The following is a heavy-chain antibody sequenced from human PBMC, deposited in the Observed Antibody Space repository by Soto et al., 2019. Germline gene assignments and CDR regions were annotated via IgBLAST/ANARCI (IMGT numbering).Heavy chain of an antibody. V-gene: IGHV3-30*13. J-gene: IGHJ4*02. CDR3: VSDRGYGHASVPYS. Sequence: QAHLVESGGGVVQPGRSLRLSCAASGFTFTSYGMHWVRQAPGTRLEWVAVISYDGGLQHYADSVKGRFTISRDNSKNRVFLQMNSLRAEDTAVYYCVSDRGYGHASVPYSWGQGTLVSVSS. CDR2: ISYDGGLQ. CDR1: GFTFTSYG. D-gene: IGHD5-18*01.